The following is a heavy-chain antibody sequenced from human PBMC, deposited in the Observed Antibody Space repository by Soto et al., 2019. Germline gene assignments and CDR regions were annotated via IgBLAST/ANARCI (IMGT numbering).Heavy chain of an antibody. CDR1: GFTFSGSA. Sequence: GGSLRLSCAASGFTFSGSAMHWVRQASGKGLEWVGRIRSKANSYATAYAASVKGRFTISRDDSKNTAYLQMNSLKTEDTAVYYCTSGPSYYDSSGYYYFDYWGQGTLVTVSS. J-gene: IGHJ4*02. D-gene: IGHD3-22*01. V-gene: IGHV3-73*01. CDR2: IRSKANSYAT. CDR3: TSGPSYYDSSGYYYFDY.